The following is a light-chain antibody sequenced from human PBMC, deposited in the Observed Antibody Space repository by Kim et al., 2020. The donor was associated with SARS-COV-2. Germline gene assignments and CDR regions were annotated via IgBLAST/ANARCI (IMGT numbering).Light chain of an antibody. J-gene: IGKJ4*01. V-gene: IGKV1-12*01. CDR1: QGISTH. CDR3: QQSASLPVT. Sequence: ASLGGTVTITCRASQGISTHLVWYRQKPGEGPNLLIHGASTLHIGVPSRFIGGGSGTDFTLTITSLQPEDFASYYCQQSASLPVTFGGGTKVDIK. CDR2: GAS.